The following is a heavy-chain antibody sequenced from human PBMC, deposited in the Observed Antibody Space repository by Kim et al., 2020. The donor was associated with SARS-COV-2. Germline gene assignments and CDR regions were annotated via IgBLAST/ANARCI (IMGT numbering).Heavy chain of an antibody. CDR1: GFTFRNYW. Sequence: GGSLRLSCAASGFTFRNYWMTWVRQAPGKGLEWLANIKQVGSEKYYVDSVKGRFTISRDNAKNSVYLQMNSLRAEDTAVYYCARGYDFWSGSWSAGPFDPWGQGDLVTVSS. CDR2: IKQVGSEK. J-gene: IGHJ5*02. V-gene: IGHV3-7*01. D-gene: IGHD3-3*01. CDR3: ARGYDFWSGSWSAGPFDP.